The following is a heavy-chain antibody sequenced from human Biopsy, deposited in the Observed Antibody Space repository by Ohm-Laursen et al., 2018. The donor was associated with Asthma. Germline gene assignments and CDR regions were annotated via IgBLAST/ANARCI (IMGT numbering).Heavy chain of an antibody. CDR2: IDPSDSHT. V-gene: IGHV5-10-1*01. D-gene: IGHD2-2*01. CDR3: ARQGLGYCSSNICRGYNGMDV. CDR1: GDSFTNYW. J-gene: IGHJ6*02. Sequence: ESLRISCKGSGDSFTNYWINWVRQMPGKGLEWMGRIDPSDSHTNYSPSFQGHVIISADKSISTAFLQWSSLKASDTAMYYCARQGLGYCSSNICRGYNGMDVWGLGTPVTVSS.